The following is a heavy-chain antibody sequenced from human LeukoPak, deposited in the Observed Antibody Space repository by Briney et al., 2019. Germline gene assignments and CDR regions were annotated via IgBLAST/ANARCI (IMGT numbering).Heavy chain of an antibody. CDR1: GYTFTGYY. CDR2: INPNSGGT. D-gene: IGHD3-22*01. Sequence: ASVKVSCKASGYTFTGYYMHWVRQAPGQGLEWMGWINPNSGGTNYAQKFQGRVTMTRDTSISTAYMELSRLRSDDTAVYYCARIYDSSGYPFDYGGQGPLVTVSS. CDR3: ARIYDSSGYPFDY. J-gene: IGHJ4*02. V-gene: IGHV1-2*02.